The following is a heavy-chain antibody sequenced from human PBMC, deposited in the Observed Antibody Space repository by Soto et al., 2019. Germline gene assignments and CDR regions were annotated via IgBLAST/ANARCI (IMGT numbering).Heavy chain of an antibody. CDR3: ARDQIAAPYYDAFDI. J-gene: IGHJ3*02. CDR2: ISSSSYI. D-gene: IGHD6-6*01. Sequence: GGALRLSCAASGFTFSSYSMNWVRQAPGKGLEWVSSISSSSYIYYADSVKGRFTISRDNAKNSLYLQMNSLRAEDTAVYYCARDQIAAPYYDAFDIWGQGTMVTVSS. V-gene: IGHV3-21*01. CDR1: GFTFSSYS.